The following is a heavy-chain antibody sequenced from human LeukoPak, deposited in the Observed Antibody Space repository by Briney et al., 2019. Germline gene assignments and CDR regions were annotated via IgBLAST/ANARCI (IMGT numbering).Heavy chain of an antibody. D-gene: IGHD3-22*01. CDR2: IKQDGSEE. CDR3: ARWRLYNWFDP. Sequence: GGSLRLSCAASGFTFSSYWMSWVRQAPGNGLEWVANIKQDGSEEYYVDSVKGRFTISRDNAKNSLYLQMNSLRAEDTAVYYCARWRLYNWFDPWGQGTLVTVSS. CDR1: GFTFSSYW. J-gene: IGHJ5*02. V-gene: IGHV3-7*01.